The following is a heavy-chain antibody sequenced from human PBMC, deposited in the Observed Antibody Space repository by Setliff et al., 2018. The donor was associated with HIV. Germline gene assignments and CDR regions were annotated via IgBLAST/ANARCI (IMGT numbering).Heavy chain of an antibody. V-gene: IGHV4-61*02. J-gene: IGHJ1*01. CDR2: IYTSGST. CDR3: ARHCSGGTCYGPDAENFLH. Sequence: PSETLSLTCTVSGGSISSGSYYWSWIRQPAGKGLEWIGRIYTSGSTNYNPSLKSRVTISVDTSKNQFFLKLSSVNAADTAVYYCARHCSGGTCYGPDAENFLHWGQGTLVTVSS. CDR1: GGSISSGSYY. D-gene: IGHD2-15*01.